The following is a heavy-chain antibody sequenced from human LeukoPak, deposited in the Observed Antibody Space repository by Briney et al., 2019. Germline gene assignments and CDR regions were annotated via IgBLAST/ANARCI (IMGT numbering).Heavy chain of an antibody. D-gene: IGHD5-12*01. CDR2: IKSKTNGGST. CDR1: GFTFSDAW. J-gene: IGHJ4*02. CDR3: ATDAITRGYSGYDPFDY. V-gene: IGHV3-15*01. Sequence: SGGSLRLSCAASGFTFSDAWISWVRQAPGKGLEWVGRIKSKTNGGSTEYAAPVKGRFTISRDDSKNTLYLQMNSLKTEDTAVYYCATDAITRGYSGYDPFDYWGQGTLVTVSS.